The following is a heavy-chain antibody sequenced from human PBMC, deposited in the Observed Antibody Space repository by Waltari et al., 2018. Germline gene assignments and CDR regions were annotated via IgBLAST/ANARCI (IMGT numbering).Heavy chain of an antibody. CDR2: IRHDGNNK. Sequence: VHLEEFGGGVVQPGGSLTLSCAASGFPFNNFGMHWVRQAPGKGLEWLTFIRHDGNNKYYADSVKGRFIISRDNSKNTLYLQINSLRADDTAIYYCVKDGDSFVPGYDAFDVWGQGTMVTVSS. CDR3: VKDGDSFVPGYDAFDV. J-gene: IGHJ3*01. D-gene: IGHD4-17*01. CDR1: GFPFNNFG. V-gene: IGHV3-30*02.